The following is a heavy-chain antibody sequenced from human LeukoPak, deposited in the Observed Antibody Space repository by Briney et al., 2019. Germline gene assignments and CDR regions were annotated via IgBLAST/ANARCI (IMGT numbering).Heavy chain of an antibody. CDR3: ARDRDFE. V-gene: IGHV3-64*01. Sequence: GGSLRLFCAASGFTFSSYGMHWARQAPGKGLEYVSAISSNRDSTYYANSVRGRFTISRDNSKNTLYLQMGSLRAEDMAVYYCARDRDFEWGQRTLVTVSS. CDR2: ISSNRDST. J-gene: IGHJ4*02. D-gene: IGHD2/OR15-2a*01. CDR1: GFTFSSYG.